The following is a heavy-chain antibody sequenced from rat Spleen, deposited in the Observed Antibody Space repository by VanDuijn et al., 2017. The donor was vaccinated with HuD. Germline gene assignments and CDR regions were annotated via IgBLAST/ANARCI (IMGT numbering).Heavy chain of an antibody. D-gene: IGHD1-1*01. V-gene: IGHV10-5*01. CDR2: IRTKPNNYAT. Sequence: VQLVESGGGLVQPKESLKISCAASGFTFSNAAVYWVRQAPGKGLEWVARIRTKPNNYATYYADSVKGRFTISRDDSKRMVYLQMDNLKTEDTAIYYCTAERVGYYFDYWGQGIMVTVSS. J-gene: IGHJ2*01. CDR1: GFTFSNAA. CDR3: TAERVGYYFDY.